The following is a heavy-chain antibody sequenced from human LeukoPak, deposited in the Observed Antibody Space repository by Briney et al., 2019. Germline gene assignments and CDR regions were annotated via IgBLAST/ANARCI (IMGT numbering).Heavy chain of an antibody. V-gene: IGHV4-59*01. CDR3: ARDEYWFDP. J-gene: IGHJ5*02. Sequence: SETLSLTCTVSGGSISSYYWSWVRQPPGKGLEWIGYIYYSGSTNYNPSLKSRVTISVDTSKNQFSLKLSSVTAADTAAYYCARDEYWFDPWGQGTLVTVSS. D-gene: IGHD2/OR15-2a*01. CDR1: GGSISSYY. CDR2: IYYSGST.